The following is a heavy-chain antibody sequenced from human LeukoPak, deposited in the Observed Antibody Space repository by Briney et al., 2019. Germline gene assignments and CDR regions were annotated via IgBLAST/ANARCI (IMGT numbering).Heavy chain of an antibody. CDR2: ISWNSGSI. Sequence: GGSLRLSCAASGFTFDDYVMHWVRQAPGKGLEWVSGISWNSGSIGYADSVKGRFTISRDNAKNSLYLQMNSLRAEDMALYYCAKDKAAAGPADAFDIWGQGTMVTVSS. J-gene: IGHJ3*02. V-gene: IGHV3-9*03. CDR1: GFTFDDYV. D-gene: IGHD6-13*01. CDR3: AKDKAAAGPADAFDI.